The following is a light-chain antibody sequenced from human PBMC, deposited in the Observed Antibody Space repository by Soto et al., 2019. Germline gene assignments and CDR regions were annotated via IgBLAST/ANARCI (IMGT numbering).Light chain of an antibody. V-gene: IGLV1-51*01. Sequence: QSVLTQPPSVSAAPGQKVTISCSGSTSNIGSNYVSWYQHLPGTAPKLLIYDDYKRPSGIPDRLSGSKSGTAATLGITGLQTGDEAEYYCATWDSSLSAVVFGGGTKLTVL. CDR3: ATWDSSLSAVV. CDR1: TSNIGSNY. J-gene: IGLJ2*01. CDR2: DDY.